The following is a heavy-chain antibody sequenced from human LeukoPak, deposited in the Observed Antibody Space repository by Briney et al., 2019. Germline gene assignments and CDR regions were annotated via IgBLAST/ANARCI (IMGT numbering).Heavy chain of an antibody. J-gene: IGHJ5*01. CDR3: TRQSQACSTGSCYVVS. CDR2: IYPDDSDT. D-gene: IGHD2-15*01. CDR1: GYTFRSYW. Sequence: GESLKISCEGSGYTFRSYWIGWVRQMPGKDLEWMGMIYPDDSDTRYSPSFQGQVTFSADLSLNTAYLQWISLEASDIAIYYCTRQSQACSTGSCYVVSWGQGTQVTVSS. V-gene: IGHV5-51*01.